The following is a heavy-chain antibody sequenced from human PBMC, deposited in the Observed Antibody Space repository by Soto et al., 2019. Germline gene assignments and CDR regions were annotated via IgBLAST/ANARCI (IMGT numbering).Heavy chain of an antibody. CDR3: ARVARPSYYYGMDV. J-gene: IGHJ6*02. CDR2: IDPSDSYT. Sequence: GESLKISCKGSGYSFTSYWISWVRQMPGKGLEWMGRIDPSDSYTNYSPSFQGHVTISADKSISTAYLQWSGLKASDTAMYYCARVARPSYYYGMDVWGQGTTVTVSS. CDR1: GYSFTSYW. V-gene: IGHV5-10-1*01. D-gene: IGHD6-6*01.